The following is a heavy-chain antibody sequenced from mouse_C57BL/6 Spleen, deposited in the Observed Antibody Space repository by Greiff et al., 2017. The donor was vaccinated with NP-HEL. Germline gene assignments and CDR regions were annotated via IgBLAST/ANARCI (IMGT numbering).Heavy chain of an antibody. Sequence: VQLQQSGPELVKPGASVKISCKASGYSFTGYYMNWEKQSPEKSLEWIGEINPSTGGTTYNQKFKAKATLTVDKSSSTAYMQLKSLTSEDSAVYYCARSPRGSPFDYWGQGTTLTVSS. CDR2: INPSTGGT. V-gene: IGHV1-42*01. CDR3: ARSPRGSPFDY. CDR1: GYSFTGYY. D-gene: IGHD1-1*01. J-gene: IGHJ2*01.